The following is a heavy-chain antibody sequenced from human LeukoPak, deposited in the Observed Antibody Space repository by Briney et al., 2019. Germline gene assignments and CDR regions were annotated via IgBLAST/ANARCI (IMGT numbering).Heavy chain of an antibody. V-gene: IGHV1-2*02. J-gene: IGHJ5*02. D-gene: IGHD2-2*01. CDR3: ARDRGVVVPAATPYNWFDP. CDR2: INPNSGGT. CDR1: GYTFTSYD. Sequence: ASVKVSCKASGYTFTSYDINWVRQATGQGLEWMGWINPNSGGTNYAQKFQGRVTMTRDTSISTAYMELSRLRSDDTAVYYCARDRGVVVPAATPYNWFDPWGQGTLVTVSS.